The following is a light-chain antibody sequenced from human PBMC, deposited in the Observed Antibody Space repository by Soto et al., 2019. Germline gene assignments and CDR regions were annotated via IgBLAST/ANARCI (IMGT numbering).Light chain of an antibody. CDR2: GAS. CDR3: QQYGSSLYT. Sequence: EIVLTQSPGTLSLSPGERATLSCRASQSVSSSYLAWYQQKPGQAPRLFIYGASNRATGIPDRFSGSGSGTNFTLTISRLEPEDFAVYYCQQYGSSLYTFGQGTKLEIK. V-gene: IGKV3-20*01. J-gene: IGKJ2*01. CDR1: QSVSSSY.